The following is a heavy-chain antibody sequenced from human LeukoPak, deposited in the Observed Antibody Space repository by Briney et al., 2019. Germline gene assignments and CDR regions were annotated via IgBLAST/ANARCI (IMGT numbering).Heavy chain of an antibody. Sequence: PGGSLRLSCAAFGFTFSSYGMHWVRQAPGKGLEWVAVIWYDGSNKYYADSVKGRFAISRDNSKNTLYLQMNSLRAEDTAVYYCARDYAYGDYTFDYWGQGTLVTVSS. V-gene: IGHV3-33*01. D-gene: IGHD4-17*01. J-gene: IGHJ4*02. CDR2: IWYDGSNK. CDR3: ARDYAYGDYTFDY. CDR1: GFTFSSYG.